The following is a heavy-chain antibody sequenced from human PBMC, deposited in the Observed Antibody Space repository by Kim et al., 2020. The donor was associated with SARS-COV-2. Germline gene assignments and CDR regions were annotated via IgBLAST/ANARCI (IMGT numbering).Heavy chain of an antibody. Sequence: DQVKVRFTISIGNAKNSLYLQMNSLRAEDTAVYYCASCEQLVYYYYGMDVWGQGTTVTVSS. D-gene: IGHD6-6*01. V-gene: IGHV3-21*01. CDR3: ASCEQLVYYYYGMDV. J-gene: IGHJ6*02.